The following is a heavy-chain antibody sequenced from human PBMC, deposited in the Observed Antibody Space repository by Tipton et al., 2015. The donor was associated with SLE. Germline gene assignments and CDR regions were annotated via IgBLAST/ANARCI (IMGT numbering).Heavy chain of an antibody. CDR3: AKEGAAAGTFDY. J-gene: IGHJ4*02. Sequence: SLRLSCAASGFTFSSYGMHWVRHAPGKGLEWVAVIWYDGSNKYYADSVKGRFTISRDNSKNTLYLQMNSLRAEDTAVYYCAKEGAAAGTFDYWGQGTLVTVSS. D-gene: IGHD6-13*01. V-gene: IGHV3-33*06. CDR1: GFTFSSYG. CDR2: IWYDGSNK.